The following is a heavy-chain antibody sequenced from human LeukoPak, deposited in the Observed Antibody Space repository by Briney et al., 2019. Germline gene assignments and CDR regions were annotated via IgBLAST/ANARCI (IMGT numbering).Heavy chain of an antibody. CDR3: VRRPVGAHPFDY. J-gene: IGHJ4*02. V-gene: IGHV3-48*01. Sequence: GGSLRLSCAASGFIFSSYSMNWVRQAPGKGLEWVSYITSGSDTIFYADSVKGRFTISRDNARNSSYLQMNSVGVEDTAVYYCVRRPVGAHPFDYWGQGTLVTVSS. CDR2: ITSGSDTI. D-gene: IGHD1-26*01. CDR1: GFIFSSYS.